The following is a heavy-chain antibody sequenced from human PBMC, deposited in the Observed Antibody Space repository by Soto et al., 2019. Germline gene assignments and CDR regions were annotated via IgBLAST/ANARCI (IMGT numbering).Heavy chain of an antibody. Sequence: EVQLVESGGGLVQPGGSLRLSCAASGFTFSSYSMIWVRQPPGKGLECISYIDSGGGTIYQTDSVKGRFTISRDNAKNSLYLQMNRLRGEDTAVYYCARRTSGGYSAYWGLGTLVTVSS. CDR2: IDSGGGTI. D-gene: IGHD2-15*01. CDR1: GFTFSSYS. V-gene: IGHV3-48*01. CDR3: ARRTSGGYSAY. J-gene: IGHJ4*02.